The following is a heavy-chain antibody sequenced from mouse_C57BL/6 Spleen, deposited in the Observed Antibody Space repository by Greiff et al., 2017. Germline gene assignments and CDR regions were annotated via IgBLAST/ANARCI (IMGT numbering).Heavy chain of an antibody. CDR2: IGPGSGST. V-gene: IGHV1-77*01. CDR1: GYTFTDYY. Sequence: QVQLQQSGAELVKPGASVKISCKASGYTFTDYYINWVKQRPGQGLEWIGKIGPGSGSTYYNEKFKGKATLTADKSSSTAYMQHSSLTSEESAVYFCARKSYYYGSSYRGYFDYWGQGTTLTVSS. J-gene: IGHJ2*01. D-gene: IGHD1-1*01. CDR3: ARKSYYYGSSYRGYFDY.